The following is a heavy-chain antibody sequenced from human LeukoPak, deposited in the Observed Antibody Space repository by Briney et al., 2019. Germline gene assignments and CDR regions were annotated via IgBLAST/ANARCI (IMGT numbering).Heavy chain of an antibody. CDR2: IYSGGST. D-gene: IGHD6-13*01. V-gene: IGHV3-66*01. CDR1: GFTFSSYG. J-gene: IGHJ4*02. Sequence: GGSLRLSCAASGFTFSSYGMHWVRQAPGKGLEWVSVIYSGGSTYYADSVKGRFTISRDNSKNTLYLQMNSLRAEDTAVYYCAREIMGAAGIDYWGQGTLVTVSS. CDR3: AREIMGAAGIDY.